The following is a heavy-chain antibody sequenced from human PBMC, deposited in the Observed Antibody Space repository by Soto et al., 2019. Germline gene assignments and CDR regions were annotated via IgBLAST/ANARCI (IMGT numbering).Heavy chain of an antibody. CDR1: GGSIRGFY. Sequence: PSETLARTCTVAGGSIRGFYWSWVRQPAGKGLEWIGRIYSSGTTKYNPSLRNRVTISVNTSTDQYSLNLASMTAADTAVYFCARGPCCGDDCYFDVWGQGTQVTVS. J-gene: IGHJ4*02. CDR2: IYSSGTT. V-gene: IGHV4-4*07. D-gene: IGHD2-21*02. CDR3: ARGPCCGDDCYFDV.